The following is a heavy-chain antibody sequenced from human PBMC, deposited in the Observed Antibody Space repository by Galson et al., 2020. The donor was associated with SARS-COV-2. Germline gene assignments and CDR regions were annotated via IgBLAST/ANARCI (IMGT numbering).Heavy chain of an antibody. CDR3: GKGRTPVAVYAIDH. D-gene: IGHD6-19*01. CDR2: ISWDGGTT. Sequence: GESLKISCAASGFTFDDYAMHWVRQSPGKGLEWVSLISWDGGTTSYEDSLRGRFTISRDNSKNFLYLDMDSLRPEDTALYFCGKGRTPVAVYAIDHWGQGTLVTVSP. CDR1: GFTFDDYA. J-gene: IGHJ4*02. V-gene: IGHV3-43D*03.